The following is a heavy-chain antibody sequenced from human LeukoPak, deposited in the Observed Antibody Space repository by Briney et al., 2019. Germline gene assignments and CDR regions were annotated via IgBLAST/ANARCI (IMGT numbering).Heavy chain of an antibody. CDR3: ARGGAPWALDI. D-gene: IGHD3-10*01. V-gene: IGHV3-7*01. J-gene: IGHJ3*02. CDR1: GFTFSSYW. CDR2: IKQDGSDK. Sequence: GGSLRLSCAASGFTFSSYWMNWVRQAPGKGLEWVANIKQDGSDKYYVDSVKGRFTISRDNAKNSLYLQMNSLRAEDTAVYYCARGGAPWALDIWGQGTMVTVPS.